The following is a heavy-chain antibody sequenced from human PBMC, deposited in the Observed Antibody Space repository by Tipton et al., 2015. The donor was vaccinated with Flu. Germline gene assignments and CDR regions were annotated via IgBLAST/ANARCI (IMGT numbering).Heavy chain of an antibody. CDR3: ARDIFLTTPDDAFHI. D-gene: IGHD3-9*01. CDR1: GYRFTGYY. J-gene: IGHJ3*02. Sequence: QVQLVQSGAGVKKPGASVKVSCKASGYRFTGYYLHWVRQVPGQGFEWMGWINPNSGLTHYAQKFQGRVSMTRDASVSTAFMELSRLRSDDTAVYYCARDIFLTTPDDAFHIWGPGTVVTVSS. CDR2: INPNSGLT. V-gene: IGHV1-2*02.